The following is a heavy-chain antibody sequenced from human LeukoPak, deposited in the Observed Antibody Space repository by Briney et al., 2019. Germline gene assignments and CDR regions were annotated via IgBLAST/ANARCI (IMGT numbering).Heavy chain of an antibody. Sequence: SETLSLTCTVSGGSISSSYWWSWVRQPPGKGLEWIGEIYHSGSNNYNPSLKSRVTISVDKSENQFSLKLSSLTAADTAAYYCARVEGYSGYDFFYSGQGTLVTVSS. D-gene: IGHD5-12*01. V-gene: IGHV4-4*02. CDR3: ARVEGYSGYDFFY. J-gene: IGHJ4*02. CDR1: GGSISSSYW. CDR2: IYHSGSN.